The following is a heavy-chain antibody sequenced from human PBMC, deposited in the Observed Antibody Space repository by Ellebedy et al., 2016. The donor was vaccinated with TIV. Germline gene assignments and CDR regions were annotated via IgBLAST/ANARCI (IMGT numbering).Heavy chain of an antibody. D-gene: IGHD3-10*01. Sequence: AASVKVSCKASGFTFTSSAMQWVRQARGQRLEWIGWIVVGRGNTNYAQKFQERVTITRDMSTSTAYMELSSLGSEDTAVYYCAAVGDYYGSEKPYYYGMDVWGQGTTVTVSS. CDR2: IVVGRGNT. CDR3: AAVGDYYGSEKPYYYGMDV. CDR1: GFTFTSSA. J-gene: IGHJ6*02. V-gene: IGHV1-58*02.